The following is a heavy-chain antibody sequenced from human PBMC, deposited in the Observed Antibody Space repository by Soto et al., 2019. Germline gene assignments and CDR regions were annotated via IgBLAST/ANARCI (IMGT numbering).Heavy chain of an antibody. CDR2: ISVSGTMR. J-gene: IGHJ6*02. CDR1: GFTFSSYE. Sequence: QLVESGGGSVQPGRSLRLSCAPSGFTFSSYEMNWVRQAPGKGLEWVSYISVSGTMRFYADAVKGRFTISRDNTKKILCLQMNSLRAEDTSRYYCATAGLTGTVWGQGTTVTVSS. V-gene: IGHV3-48*03. D-gene: IGHD3-9*01. CDR3: ATAGLTGTV.